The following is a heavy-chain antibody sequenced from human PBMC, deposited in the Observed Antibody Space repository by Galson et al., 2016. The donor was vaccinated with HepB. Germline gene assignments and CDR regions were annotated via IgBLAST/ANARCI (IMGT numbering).Heavy chain of an antibody. CDR3: ARRNSDFRDGSGYFFDY. Sequence: QSGAEVKKPGESLKISCRGSGYTFRDYWIAWVRQMPGKGLEWMGIVYPGDSDTRYNPSFQGQVTISADKSTGTAYLQWSSLKASDTAMFYCARRNSDFRDGSGYFFDYWGQGTLVTVSS. CDR1: GYTFRDYW. V-gene: IGHV5-51*01. D-gene: IGHD3-10*01. J-gene: IGHJ4*02. CDR2: VYPGDSDT.